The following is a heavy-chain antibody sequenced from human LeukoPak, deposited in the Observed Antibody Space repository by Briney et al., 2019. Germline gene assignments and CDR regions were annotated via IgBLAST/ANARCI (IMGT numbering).Heavy chain of an antibody. CDR3: ARELLVVPAAIIYFDY. V-gene: IGHV4-4*07. CDR2: IYTSGST. J-gene: IGHJ4*02. CDR1: GGSISSYY. Sequence: SETLSLTCTVSGGSISSYYWSWIRQPAGKGLEWIGRIYTSGSTNYNPSLKSRVTMSVDTSKNQFSLKLSSVTAADTAVYYCARELLVVPAAIIYFDYWGQGTLVTVSS. D-gene: IGHD2-2*01.